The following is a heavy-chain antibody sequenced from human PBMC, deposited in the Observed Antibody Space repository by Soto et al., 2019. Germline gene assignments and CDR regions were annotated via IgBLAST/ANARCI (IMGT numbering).Heavy chain of an antibody. CDR1: GGSFSGYY. CDR2: INHSGST. J-gene: IGHJ5*02. D-gene: IGHD3-10*01. CDR3: GRGDLTFYYGSGSYSRVWFNP. Sequence: SETLSLTCAVYGGSFSGYYWSWIRQPPGKGLEWIGEINHSGSTNYNPSLKSRDTISVDTSKNQFSLKLSSVTAADTAVYYWGRGDLTFYYGSGSYSRVWFNPWGQGTLVTVSS. V-gene: IGHV4-34*01.